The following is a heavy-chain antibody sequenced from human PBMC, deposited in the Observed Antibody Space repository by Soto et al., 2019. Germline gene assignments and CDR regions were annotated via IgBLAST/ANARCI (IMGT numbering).Heavy chain of an antibody. CDR3: ARPHYDILTGYYMGPNWFDP. D-gene: IGHD3-9*01. V-gene: IGHV4-39*07. CDR1: GGPISTYNYY. J-gene: IGHJ5*02. Sequence: SETLSLTCRVSGGPISTYNYYWGWIRQPPGKGLEWVGSVYFSGSAYFSPSLKSRVTISVDKSKKQFSLKLSSVTAADTALYCCARPHYDILTGYYMGPNWFDPWGQGTLVT. CDR2: VYFSGSA.